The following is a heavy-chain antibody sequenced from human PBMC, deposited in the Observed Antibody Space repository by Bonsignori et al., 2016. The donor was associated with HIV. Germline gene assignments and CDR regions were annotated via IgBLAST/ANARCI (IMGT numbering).Heavy chain of an antibody. CDR1: GGSISSASHY. J-gene: IGHJ4*02. CDR3: ARVGAASQHLDC. CDR2: IHHSGVT. V-gene: IGHV4-39*01. D-gene: IGHD1-26*01. Sequence: QLQLQESGPGLVKPSETLSLTCTVSGGSISSASHYWGWFRQPPGKGLEWLATIHHSGVTYYNPSLTSRLTISVDTSKNQFSLSLNAVTAADSAVYFCARVGAASQHLDCWGQGTLVTV.